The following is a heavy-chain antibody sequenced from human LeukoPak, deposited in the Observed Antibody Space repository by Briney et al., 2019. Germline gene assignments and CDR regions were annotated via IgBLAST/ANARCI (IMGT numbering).Heavy chain of an antibody. Sequence: SGTLSLTCTISGGPIGRYYWSWIRQSPGWGLEWIGYIYYSGSTNYNPSLKSRVTISVDTSKNQFSLKLNSVNAADTAVYYCARDPDAAYYFDKWGQGTLVSVSS. CDR1: GGPIGRYY. CDR3: ARDPDAAYYFDK. D-gene: IGHD6-25*01. J-gene: IGHJ4*02. CDR2: IYYSGST. V-gene: IGHV4-59*01.